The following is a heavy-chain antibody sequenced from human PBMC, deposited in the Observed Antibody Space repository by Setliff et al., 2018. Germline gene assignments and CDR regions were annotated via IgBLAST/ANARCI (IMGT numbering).Heavy chain of an antibody. D-gene: IGHD3-9*01. CDR2: HASGSP. Sequence: SETLSLPALSLVAPLLVAVSTGAGSGSPPGRNWSGLAVHASGSPDYNPSFKSRVTISRDTSTNQFSLKLGSVTAADTAVYYCARERYFDWFFEDWGHGTLVTVSS. V-gene: IGHV4-61*02. CDR1: VAPLLVAVST. J-gene: IGHJ4*01. CDR3: ARERYFDWFFED.